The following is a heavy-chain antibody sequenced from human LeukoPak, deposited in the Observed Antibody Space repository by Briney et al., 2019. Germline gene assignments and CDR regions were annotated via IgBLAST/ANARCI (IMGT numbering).Heavy chain of an antibody. D-gene: IGHD3-22*01. V-gene: IGHV4-31*03. CDR1: GGSISSGGYY. CDR2: IYYSGGT. CDR3: ARSVVVITTRYFFDY. Sequence: SQTLSLTCTVSGGSISSGGYYWSWIRQHPGKGLEWIVYIYYSGGTYYNPSLKSRVTISVDTSKNQFSLKLSSVTAAETAVYYWARSVVVITTRYFFDYWGQGTLVTVSS. J-gene: IGHJ4*02.